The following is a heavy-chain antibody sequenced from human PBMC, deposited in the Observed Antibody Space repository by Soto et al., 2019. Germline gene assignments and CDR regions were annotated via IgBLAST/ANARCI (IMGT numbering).Heavy chain of an antibody. CDR2: ISAYNGNT. V-gene: IGHV1-18*04. CDR3: ARDREGYCSGGSRYLAPMDV. J-gene: IGHJ6*02. Sequence: ASVKVSCKASGYTFTSYGISWVRQAPGQGLEWMGWISAYNGNTNYAQKLQGRVTMTTDTSTSTAYMELRSLRSDDTAVYYCARDREGYCSGGSRYLAPMDVWGQGTTVTVSS. CDR1: GYTFTSYG. D-gene: IGHD2-15*01.